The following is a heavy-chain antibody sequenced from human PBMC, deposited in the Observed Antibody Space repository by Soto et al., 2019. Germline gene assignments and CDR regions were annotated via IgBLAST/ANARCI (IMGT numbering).Heavy chain of an antibody. CDR1: GFSLTASGVG. Sequence: QITLKESGPTLVKPTQTLTLPCSVSGFSLTASGVGVACVRQPPGKGLELLTLIYCDDDARYSRSLQSRLTITTDTSRYNVVLKMTYMDPVDTVTYYSVGQDALGRYFDCSAQVIRVNAS. J-gene: IGHJ4*02. V-gene: IGHV2-5*04. CDR3: VGQDALGRYFDC. D-gene: IGHD7-27*01. CDR2: IYCDDDA.